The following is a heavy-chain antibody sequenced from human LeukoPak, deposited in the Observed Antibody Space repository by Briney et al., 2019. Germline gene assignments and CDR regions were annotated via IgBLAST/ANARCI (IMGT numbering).Heavy chain of an antibody. CDR2: ISNTGITI. V-gene: IGHV3-48*04. Sequence: PGGSLRLSCAASGFTFSSYGMHWVRQAPGKGLEWVSYISNTGITISYADSVKGRFAISRDNAKNSLYLQMNSLRAEDTAVYYCARSNKYDSSGWGYWGQGTLVTVSS. CDR1: GFTFSSYG. CDR3: ARSNKYDSSGWGY. D-gene: IGHD3-22*01. J-gene: IGHJ4*02.